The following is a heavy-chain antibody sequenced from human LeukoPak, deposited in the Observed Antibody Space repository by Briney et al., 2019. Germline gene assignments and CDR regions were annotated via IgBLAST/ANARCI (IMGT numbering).Heavy chain of an antibody. CDR3: ARGSSSWYRSDY. CDR1: GFTFSGYS. CDR2: ISSSDSYI. D-gene: IGHD6-13*01. J-gene: IGHJ4*02. Sequence: GGSLRLSCAASGFTFSGYSMNWVRQAPGKGLEWVSSISSSDSYIYYADSVKGRFTISRDNAKNSLYLQMNSLRAEDTAMYYCARGSSSWYRSDYWGQGTLVTVSS. V-gene: IGHV3-21*01.